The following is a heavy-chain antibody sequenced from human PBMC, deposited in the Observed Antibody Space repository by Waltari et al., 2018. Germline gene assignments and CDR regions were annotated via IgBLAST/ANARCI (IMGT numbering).Heavy chain of an antibody. Sequence: QMKLLESGPGLVKPSETLSLTCTVSAAPIRGHSWSWIRQPAGKGREWIGRVYSTGATNYNPSLGRRATISVDTARKQVSLKLTSVTAADTAMYFCAESDSGSWQYFFNSWGQGALVTVSS. D-gene: IGHD6-19*01. CDR3: AESDSGSWQYFFNS. V-gene: IGHV4-4*07. CDR2: VYSTGAT. J-gene: IGHJ4*02. CDR1: AAPIRGHS.